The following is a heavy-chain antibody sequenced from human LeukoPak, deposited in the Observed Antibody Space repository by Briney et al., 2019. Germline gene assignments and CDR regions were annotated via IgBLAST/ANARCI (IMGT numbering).Heavy chain of an antibody. D-gene: IGHD6-13*01. V-gene: IGHV3-74*01. CDR2: ISDDGSDT. Sequence: GGSLRLSCAASGFTFSSYAMSWVRQAPGKGLVWVSRISDDGSDTNYADFVKGRFTISRDNAKNTLYLQMYSLRDEDTALYYCARDDGPYSSNSFLDYWGQGAQVTVSS. J-gene: IGHJ4*02. CDR3: ARDDGPYSSNSFLDY. CDR1: GFTFSSYA.